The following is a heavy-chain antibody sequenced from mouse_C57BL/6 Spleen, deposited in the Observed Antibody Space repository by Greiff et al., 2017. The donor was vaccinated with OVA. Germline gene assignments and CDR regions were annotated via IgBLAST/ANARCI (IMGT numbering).Heavy chain of an antibody. V-gene: IGHV1-54*01. J-gene: IGHJ2*01. D-gene: IGHD3-2*02. Sequence: VQLQQSGAELVRPGTSVKVSCKASGYAFTNYLIEWVKQRPGQGLEWIGVINPGSGGTNYNEKFKGKATLTADKSSSTAYMQLSSLTSEDSAVYFCASSGTAQGFDYWGQGTTLTVSS. CDR3: ASSGTAQGFDY. CDR1: GYAFTNYL. CDR2: INPGSGGT.